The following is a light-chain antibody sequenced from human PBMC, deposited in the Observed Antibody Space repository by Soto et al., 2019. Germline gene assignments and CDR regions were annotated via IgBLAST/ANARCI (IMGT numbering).Light chain of an antibody. Sequence: DTVVSQSPLSLPVSPGEPASISCRSSQSLLHSNGYNYLEWYVQKPGQSPQLLVYLGSTRASGVPDRFSGRGSGTDFTLKISRVEAEDVGVYYCMQSLQAPPFTFGQGTKLEI. V-gene: IGKV2-28*01. J-gene: IGKJ2*01. CDR1: QSLLHSNGYNY. CDR2: LGS. CDR3: MQSLQAPPFT.